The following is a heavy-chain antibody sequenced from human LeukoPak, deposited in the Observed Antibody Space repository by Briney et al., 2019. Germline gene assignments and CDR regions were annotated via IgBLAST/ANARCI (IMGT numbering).Heavy chain of an antibody. CDR2: ISSSSSYI. V-gene: IGHV3-21*01. CDR3: ARARGAAGGYFDY. Sequence: KPGGSLRLSCAASGFTFSDYYMNWVRQAPGKGLEWVSSISSSSSYIYYADSVKGRFTISRDNAKNSLYLQMNSLRAEDTAVYYCARARGAAGGYFDYWGQGTLVTVSS. J-gene: IGHJ4*02. CDR1: GFTFSDYY. D-gene: IGHD3-10*01.